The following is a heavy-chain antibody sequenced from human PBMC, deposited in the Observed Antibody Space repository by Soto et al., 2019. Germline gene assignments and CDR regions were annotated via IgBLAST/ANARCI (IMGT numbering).Heavy chain of an antibody. CDR2: IIPIFGTA. D-gene: IGHD6-6*01. CDR1: GGTFSSYA. CDR3: ASRIYSSSSQRYYYYGMDV. V-gene: IGHV1-69*12. J-gene: IGHJ6*02. Sequence: QVQLGQSGAEVKKPGSSVKVSCKASGGTFSSYAISWVRQAPGQGLEWMGGIIPIFGTANYAQKFQGRVTITADESTSTAYMELSSLRSEDTAVYYCASRIYSSSSQRYYYYGMDVWGQGTTVTVS.